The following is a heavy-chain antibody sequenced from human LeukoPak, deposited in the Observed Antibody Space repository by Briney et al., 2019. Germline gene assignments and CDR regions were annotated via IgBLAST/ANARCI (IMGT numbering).Heavy chain of an antibody. J-gene: IGHJ4*02. CDR2: IYYSGST. Sequence: PSETLSLTCTVSGCSISSGDYYWSWIRQPPGKSLEWIGYIYYSGSTYYNPSLKSRVTISVDTSKNQFSLKLSSVTAADTAVYYCARGQTTPLYSLDYWGQGTLVTVSS. D-gene: IGHD1-14*01. CDR1: GCSISSGDYY. V-gene: IGHV4-30-4*01. CDR3: ARGQTTPLYSLDY.